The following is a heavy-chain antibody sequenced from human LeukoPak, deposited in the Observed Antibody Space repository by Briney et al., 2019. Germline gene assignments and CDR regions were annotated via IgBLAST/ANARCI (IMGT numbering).Heavy chain of an antibody. V-gene: IGHV4-39*07. Sequence: PSETLSLTCTVSGGSISSSSYYWGWIRQPPGKGLEWIGSIYYSGSTYYNPSLKSRVTISVDTSKNQFSLKLSSVTAADTAVYYCASHTNSYYMDVWGKGTTVTISS. CDR3: ASHTNSYYMDV. D-gene: IGHD1-7*01. CDR1: GGSISSSSYY. CDR2: IYYSGST. J-gene: IGHJ6*03.